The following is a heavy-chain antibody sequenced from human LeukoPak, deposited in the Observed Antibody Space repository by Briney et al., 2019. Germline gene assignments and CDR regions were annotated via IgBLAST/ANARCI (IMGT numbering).Heavy chain of an antibody. Sequence: PGGSLRLSCAASGFTFSSYAMHWVRQAPGKGLEWVAVISYDGSNKYYADSVKGRFTISRDNTKNSLYLQMNSLRIDDTAVYYCAKDRYCSSTRCYGDFDYWGQGTLVTVSS. CDR3: AKDRYCSSTRCYGDFDY. CDR2: ISYDGSNK. CDR1: GFTFSSYA. V-gene: IGHV3-30-3*01. J-gene: IGHJ4*02. D-gene: IGHD2-2*01.